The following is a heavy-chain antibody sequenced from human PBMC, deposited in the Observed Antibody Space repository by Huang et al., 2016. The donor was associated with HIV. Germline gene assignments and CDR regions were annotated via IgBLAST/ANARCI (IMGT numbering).Heavy chain of an antibody. CDR1: GGSLSGYY. J-gene: IGHJ5*02. CDR2: INHLGSP. V-gene: IGHV4-34*02. Sequence: QAHLQQWGAGLLKSAETLSLTCAVYGGSLSGYYWSWLRQTPGKGLEWIGEINHLGSPNYNPSLKSRVSISMDGSKKQFSLKLRSISDADTAVYFCARDATKNPRGWFDPWGQGTLVTVSS. D-gene: IGHD3-10*01. CDR3: ARDATKNPRGWFDP.